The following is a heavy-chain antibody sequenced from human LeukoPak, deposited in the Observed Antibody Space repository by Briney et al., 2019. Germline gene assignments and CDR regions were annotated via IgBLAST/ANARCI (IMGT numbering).Heavy chain of an antibody. J-gene: IGHJ6*03. D-gene: IGHD2-2*01. CDR1: GFTFTHYG. CDR2: IRSKAYGGTT. Sequence: GGTLRLSCAASGFTFTHYGMNWVRQAPGKGLEWVGFIRSKAYGGTTEYAASVKGRFTISRDDSKSIAYLQMNSLKTEDTAVYYCTRVLGDWGSTSWFFDYYYYMDVWGKGTTVTISS. V-gene: IGHV3-49*04. CDR3: TRVLGDWGSTSWFFDYYYYMDV.